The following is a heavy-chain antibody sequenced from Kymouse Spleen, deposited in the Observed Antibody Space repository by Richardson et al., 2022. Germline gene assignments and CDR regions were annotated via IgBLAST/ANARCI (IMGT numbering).Heavy chain of an antibody. CDR2: IKSKTDGGTT. D-gene: IGHD6-6*01. CDR3: TGSIAARGGMDV. Sequence: EVQLVESGGGLVKPGGSLRLSCAASGFTFSNAWMSWVRQAPGKGLEWVGRIKSKTDGGTTDYAAPVKGRFTISRDDSKNTLYLQMNSLKTEDTAVYYCTGSIAARGGMDVWGQGTTVTVSS. CDR1: GFTFSNAW. V-gene: IGHV3-15*01. J-gene: IGHJ6*02.